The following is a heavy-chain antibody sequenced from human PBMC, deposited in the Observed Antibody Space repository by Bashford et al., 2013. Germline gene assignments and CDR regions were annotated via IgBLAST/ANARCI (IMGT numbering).Heavy chain of an antibody. CDR1: GFTFSTHA. CDR3: ARANLDGMDA. V-gene: IGHV3-21*01. CDR2: ITDSGDHN. J-gene: IGHJ6*02. Sequence: GSLRLSCTASGFTFSTHAMNWVRQAPGKGLEWVASITDSGDHNYYADSVKGRFTISRDNARISLFLQMNSLTAEDTAVYYCARANLDGMDAWGQGTTVTVSS.